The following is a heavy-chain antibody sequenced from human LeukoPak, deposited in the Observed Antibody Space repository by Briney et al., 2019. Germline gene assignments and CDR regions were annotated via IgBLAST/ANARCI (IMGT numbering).Heavy chain of an antibody. CDR3: ARVESGGVFEY. CDR2: INSDGSTT. Sequence: QPGGSLRLSCAASGFTFSSYWMYWVRQAPGKGLVWVSRINSDGSTTSYADSVKGRFTISRDNAKNSLFLQMNSLRAEDTAVYYCARVESGGVFEYWGQGPLVTVSS. V-gene: IGHV3-74*01. D-gene: IGHD2-15*01. CDR1: GFTFSSYW. J-gene: IGHJ4*02.